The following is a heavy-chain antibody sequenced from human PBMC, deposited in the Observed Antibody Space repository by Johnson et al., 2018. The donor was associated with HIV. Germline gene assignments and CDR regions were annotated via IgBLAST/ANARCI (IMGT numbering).Heavy chain of an antibody. V-gene: IGHV3-15*01. CDR1: GFTFSNAW. D-gene: IGHD1-7*01. Sequence: VQLLESGGGLVKPGGSLRLSCAASGFTFSNAWMSWVRQAPGKGLEWVGRITSKTDGGTRDYAAPVKGRFTISRDDSKNTMDLQMNSLKTEDTAVYYCTTEGLYTWNSWGQGTMVTVSS. CDR2: ITSKTDGGTR. J-gene: IGHJ3*01. CDR3: TTEGLYTWNS.